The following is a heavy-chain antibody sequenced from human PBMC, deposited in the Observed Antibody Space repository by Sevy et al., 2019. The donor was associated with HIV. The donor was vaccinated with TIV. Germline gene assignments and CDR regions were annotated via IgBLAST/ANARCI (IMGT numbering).Heavy chain of an antibody. CDR2: IYYSGST. CDR3: ARYCSGGSCYTPDYGMDV. Sequence: SETLSLTCTVSGGSISSSSYYWGWIRQPPGKGLEWIGSIYYSGSTYYNPSHKSRVTISVDTSKNQFSLKLSSVTAADTAVYYCARYCSGGSCYTPDYGMDVWGQGTTVTVSS. CDR1: GGSISSSSYY. D-gene: IGHD2-15*01. V-gene: IGHV4-39*01. J-gene: IGHJ6*02.